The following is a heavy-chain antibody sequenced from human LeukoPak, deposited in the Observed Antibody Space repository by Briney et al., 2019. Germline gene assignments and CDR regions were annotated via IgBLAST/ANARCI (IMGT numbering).Heavy chain of an antibody. CDR2: IYYSGST. CDR1: GVSVSSGSYY. V-gene: IGHV4-61*01. J-gene: IGHJ5*02. Sequence: PSETLSLTCTVSGVSVSSGSYYWSWIRQPPGKGLEWIGYIYYSGSTNYNPSLKSRVTISVDTSKNQFSLKLSSVTAADTAVYYCARAHSGSYLPPWFDPWGQGTLVTVSS. CDR3: ARAHSGSYLPPWFDP. D-gene: IGHD1-26*01.